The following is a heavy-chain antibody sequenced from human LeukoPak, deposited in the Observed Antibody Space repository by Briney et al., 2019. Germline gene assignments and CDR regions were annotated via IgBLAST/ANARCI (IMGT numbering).Heavy chain of an antibody. CDR2: VSGDGGST. D-gene: IGHD6-19*01. CDR1: GFTFDDYA. J-gene: IGHJ4*02. V-gene: IGHV3-43*02. Sequence: PGGSLRLSCAASGFTFDDYAMHWVRQAPGKGLEWVSLVSGDGGSTYYADSVKGRFTISGDNSKNSLYLQMNSLRTEDTALYYCAKDMLQGAVAGTEGFDYWGQGTLVTVSS. CDR3: AKDMLQGAVAGTEGFDY.